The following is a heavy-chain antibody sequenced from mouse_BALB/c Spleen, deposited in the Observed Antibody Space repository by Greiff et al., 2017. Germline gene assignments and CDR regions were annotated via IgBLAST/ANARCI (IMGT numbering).Heavy chain of an antibody. J-gene: IGHJ4*01. CDR3: ARHRTTVVDYCAMDD. V-gene: IGHV5-6*02. CDR1: GFTFSSYG. CDR2: ISSGGSYT. D-gene: IGHD1-1*01. Sequence: EVMLVESGGDLVKPGGSLKLSCAASGFTFSSYGMSWVRQTPDKRLEWVATISSGGSYTYYPDSVKGRFTISRDNAKNTLYLQMSSLKSEDTAMYYCARHRTTVVDYCAMDDWGEGTTVTVSS.